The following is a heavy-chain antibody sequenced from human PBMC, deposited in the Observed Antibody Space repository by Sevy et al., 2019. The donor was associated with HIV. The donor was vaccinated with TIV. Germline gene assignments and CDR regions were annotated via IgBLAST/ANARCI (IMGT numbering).Heavy chain of an antibody. J-gene: IGHJ3*02. V-gene: IGHV3-23*01. Sequence: GGSLRLSCAASGFTFSSYVMRWVRQAPGKGLEWVSSISDVGGSTYYTDSVKGRFTISRDNSKNTLYLQMNSLRAEETAVYYCAKDLRSLVAVVTPAGAFDIWGQGTMVTVSS. CDR2: ISDVGGST. CDR3: AKDLRSLVAVVTPAGAFDI. D-gene: IGHD2-21*02. CDR1: GFTFSSYV.